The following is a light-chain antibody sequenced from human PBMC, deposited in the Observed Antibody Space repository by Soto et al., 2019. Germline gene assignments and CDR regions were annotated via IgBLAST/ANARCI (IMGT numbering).Light chain of an antibody. V-gene: IGKV4-1*01. Sequence: DFVMTQSPDSLAVPLGERATISCKSSQSVLYSSNNKNYLAWYQQKAGQPPKLLIYWASSRESGVPDRFSGSGSGTDFTLTISSLQAEDVAVYYCQQYYSSPLTFGGGTKVEIK. CDR2: WAS. CDR3: QQYYSSPLT. J-gene: IGKJ4*01. CDR1: QSVLYSSNNKNY.